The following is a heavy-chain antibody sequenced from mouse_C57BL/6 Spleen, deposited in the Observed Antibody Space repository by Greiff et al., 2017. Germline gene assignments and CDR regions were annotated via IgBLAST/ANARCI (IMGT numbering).Heavy chain of an antibody. Sequence: EVQRVESEGGLVQPGSSMKLSCTASGFTFSDYYMAWVRQVPEKGLEWVANINHDGSSTYYLDSLKSRFIISRDNAKNTLYLQMNSLKSEDTATYYCARPYGSSYGGYYFDYWGQGTTLTVSS. CDR1: GFTFSDYY. D-gene: IGHD1-1*01. CDR2: INHDGSST. J-gene: IGHJ2*01. V-gene: IGHV5-16*01. CDR3: ARPYGSSYGGYYFDY.